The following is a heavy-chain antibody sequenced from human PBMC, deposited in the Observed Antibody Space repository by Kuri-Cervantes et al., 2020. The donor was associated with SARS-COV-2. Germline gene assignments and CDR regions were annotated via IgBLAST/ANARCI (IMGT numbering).Heavy chain of an antibody. CDR2: IYSGGTT. Sequence: GGSLRLSCAASGFTATSDYMTWVRQAPGKGLEWVSIIYSGGTTYCGDSVKGRFTMSRDTSKSTVYLQMDSLRVDDTAVYYCARARLGDWYFDLWGRGTMVTVSS. CDR1: GFTATSDY. J-gene: IGHJ2*01. D-gene: IGHD3-16*01. V-gene: IGHV3-66*01. CDR3: ARARLGDWYFDL.